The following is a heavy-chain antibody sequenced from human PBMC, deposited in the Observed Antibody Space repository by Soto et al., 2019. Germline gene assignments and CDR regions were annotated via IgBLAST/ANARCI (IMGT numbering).Heavy chain of an antibody. CDR3: AIEEYGYYYGMEV. Sequence: QVQLVESGGGVVQPGRSLRLTCAASGFTFSTYGMHWVRQAPGKGPEWVAVISSDGSNKYYADSVKGRFTISRDNSKNMMYLQLNSLRAEDTAVYYCAIEEYGYYYGMEVWGQGTTVTVSS. V-gene: IGHV3-30*03. D-gene: IGHD6-6*01. CDR1: GFTFSTYG. CDR2: ISSDGSNK. J-gene: IGHJ6*02.